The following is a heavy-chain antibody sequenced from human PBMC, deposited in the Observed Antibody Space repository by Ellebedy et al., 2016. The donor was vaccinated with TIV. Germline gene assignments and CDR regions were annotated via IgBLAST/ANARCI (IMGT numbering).Heavy chain of an antibody. V-gene: IGHV3-30*03. CDR3: ARGWYSSGHCDVFAM. D-gene: IGHD6-19*01. J-gene: IGHJ3*02. CDR1: GFTFSDSV. Sequence: GESLKISXVGFGFTFSDSVMHWVRQDPGKGLDWVAGISVDGRAVHYPDSVKGRFTISRDNAQNTVYPQMNSLRLEDTAVYYCARGWYSSGHCDVFAMWGQGTIVTVSS. CDR2: ISVDGRAV.